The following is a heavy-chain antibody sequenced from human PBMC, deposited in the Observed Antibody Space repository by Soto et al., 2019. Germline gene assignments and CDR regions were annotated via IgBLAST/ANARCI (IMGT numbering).Heavy chain of an antibody. J-gene: IGHJ3*02. Sequence: GGSLRLSCAASGFTVSDNYMSWVRQAPGKGLEWVSVIYRGDATHYADSVKGRFTISRDNSKNTVHLQMNSLRAEDTAVYYCARDRSDSSRDDSFDIWGQGTMVTVSS. CDR2: IYRGDAT. CDR3: ARDRSDSSRDDSFDI. D-gene: IGHD6-25*01. CDR1: GFTVSDNY. V-gene: IGHV3-53*01.